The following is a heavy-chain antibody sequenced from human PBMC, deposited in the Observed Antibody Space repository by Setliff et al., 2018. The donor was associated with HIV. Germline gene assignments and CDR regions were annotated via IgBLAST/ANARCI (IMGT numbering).Heavy chain of an antibody. CDR2: IYYSGTT. CDR1: GDSVSSASYY. J-gene: IGHJ6*03. CDR3: ASEAWTSYRSSSGYYYYCMDV. Sequence: SETLSLTCTVSGDSVSSASYYWSWIRQPPGKGLEWIGYIYYSGTTKYNPSLKSRVTIAVDTSKNQFSLKLSSVTAADTAVYYCASEAWTSYRSSSGYYYYCMDVWGKGTTVTVSS. V-gene: IGHV4-61*01. D-gene: IGHD6-6*01.